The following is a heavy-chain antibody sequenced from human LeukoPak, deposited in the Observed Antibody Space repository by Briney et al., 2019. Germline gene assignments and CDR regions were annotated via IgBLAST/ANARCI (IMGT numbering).Heavy chain of an antibody. Sequence: SETLSLTCTVSGGSLSSGDYYWSWIRQPPGKGLEWFGYIYYSGSTYYNPSLKSRVTISVDTSKNQFSLKLSSVTAADTAVYYCASGHYGSGTVGDYWGQGTLVTVSS. CDR3: ASGHYGSGTVGDY. J-gene: IGHJ4*02. CDR2: IYYSGST. CDR1: GGSLSSGDYY. D-gene: IGHD3-10*01. V-gene: IGHV4-30-4*08.